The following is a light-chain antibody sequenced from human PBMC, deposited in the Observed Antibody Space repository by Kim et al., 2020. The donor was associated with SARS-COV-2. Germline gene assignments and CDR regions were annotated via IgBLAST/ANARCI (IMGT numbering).Light chain of an antibody. CDR2: EGS. J-gene: IGLJ3*02. CDR3: CSYAGSSTWV. V-gene: IGLV2-23*01. CDR1: SSDVGSYNL. Sequence: GQSISISCTGTSSDVGSYNLVSWYQQHPGTAPKLMIYEGSKRPSGVSNRFSGSKSGNTASLTIAGLQAEDEADYYCCSYAGSSTWVFGGGTQLTV.